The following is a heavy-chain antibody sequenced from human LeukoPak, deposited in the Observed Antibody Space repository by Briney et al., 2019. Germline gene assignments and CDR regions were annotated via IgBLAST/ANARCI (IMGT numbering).Heavy chain of an antibody. V-gene: IGHV4-61*05. Sequence: SETLSLTCTVSGGSISSSSYYWAWIRQPPGKGLEWIGYIYYSGSTNYNPSLKSRVTISVDTSKNQFSLKLSSVTAADTAVYYCASSMITFGGPELGAFDIWGQGTMVTVSS. CDR3: ASSMITFGGPELGAFDI. CDR2: IYYSGST. J-gene: IGHJ3*02. D-gene: IGHD3-16*01. CDR1: GGSISSSSYY.